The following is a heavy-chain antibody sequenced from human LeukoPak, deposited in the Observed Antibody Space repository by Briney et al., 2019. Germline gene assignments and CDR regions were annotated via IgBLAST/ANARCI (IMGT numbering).Heavy chain of an antibody. CDR1: GFTFSNYW. J-gene: IGHJ6*03. CDR2: IKQDGSEI. D-gene: IGHD2/OR15-2a*01. V-gene: IGHV3-7*01. Sequence: GGSLRLSCAASGFTFSNYWMGWVRQAPGKGLEWVANIKQDGSEIYYVDSVKGRFTISRDTAKDSLYLQMNSLRAEDAAVYYCARSNIGYYYMDVWGKGTTVTVSS. CDR3: ARSNIGYYYMDV.